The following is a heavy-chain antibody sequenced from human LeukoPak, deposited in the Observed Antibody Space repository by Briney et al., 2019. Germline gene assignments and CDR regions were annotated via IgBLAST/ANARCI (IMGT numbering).Heavy chain of an antibody. CDR3: AREILWFGELSYDY. Sequence: GGSLRLSCAASGFTFSSYSMNWVRQAPGKGLEWVSSISSSSSYIYYADSVKGRFTISRDNAKNSLYLQMNSLRAEDTAVYYCAREILWFGELSYDYWGQGTLFTVSS. V-gene: IGHV3-21*01. CDR1: GFTFSSYS. D-gene: IGHD3-10*01. CDR2: ISSSSSYI. J-gene: IGHJ4*02.